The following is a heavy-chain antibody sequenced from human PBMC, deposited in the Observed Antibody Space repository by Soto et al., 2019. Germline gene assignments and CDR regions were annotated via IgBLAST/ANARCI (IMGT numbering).Heavy chain of an antibody. V-gene: IGHV4-59*01. J-gene: IGHJ5*02. CDR3: TGAYYDVSGYSLDP. D-gene: IGHD3-22*01. CDR1: GGSISSGY. Sequence: PSETLSLTCSVSGGSISSGYWTWIRQPPGKGLEWIGYIYYGGSINYNPSLKSRVIISVDTAKNQFSLRLSSVSAADTAVYYCTGAYYDVSGYSLDPWGQGTLVTVS. CDR2: IYYGGSI.